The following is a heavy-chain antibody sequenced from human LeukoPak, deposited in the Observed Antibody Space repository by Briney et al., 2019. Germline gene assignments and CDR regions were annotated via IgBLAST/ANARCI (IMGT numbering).Heavy chain of an antibody. V-gene: IGHV3-23*01. J-gene: IGHJ6*03. CDR2: IGTRGDDT. CDR3: AKLPVRGLYYYYYMDV. Sequence: GGSPRLSCAASGLTFNNYAMNWVRQAPGKGLEWVSAIGTRGDDTYYADSVKGRFTISRDNSKNTLYLQMNSLRAEDTAVYYCAKLPVRGLYYYYYMDVWGKGTTVTVSS. CDR1: GLTFNNYA. D-gene: IGHD2-2*01.